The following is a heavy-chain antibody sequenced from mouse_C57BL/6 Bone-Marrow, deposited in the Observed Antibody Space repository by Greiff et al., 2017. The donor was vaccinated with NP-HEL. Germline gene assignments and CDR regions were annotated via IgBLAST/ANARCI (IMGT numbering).Heavy chain of an antibody. CDR2: IDPSDSYT. D-gene: IGHD1-1*01. J-gene: IGHJ1*03. Sequence: QVQLQQPGAELVMPGASVKLSCKASGYTFTSYWMHWVKQRPGQGLEWIGEIDPSDSYTNYNQKFKGKSTLTGDKSSSTAYMQLSSLTSEDSAVYYCARASTVVPRYFDVWGTGTTVTVSS. V-gene: IGHV1-69*01. CDR1: GYTFTSYW. CDR3: ARASTVVPRYFDV.